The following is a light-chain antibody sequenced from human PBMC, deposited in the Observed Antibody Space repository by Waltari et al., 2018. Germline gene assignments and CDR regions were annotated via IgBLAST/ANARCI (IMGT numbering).Light chain of an antibody. CDR1: QSLVHSDGKTY. J-gene: IGKJ2*01. V-gene: IGKV2-30*02. CDR2: KVS. CDR3: MQATLWPRA. Sequence: DVVMTQSPLSLPVTLGQPASISCKSSQSLVHSDGKTYLNWFQQRPGQSPRRLIYKVSNRDSGGPDRFSGSGSGTDFTLRISSVEAEDVGVYYGMQATLWPRAFGQGTKLEIK.